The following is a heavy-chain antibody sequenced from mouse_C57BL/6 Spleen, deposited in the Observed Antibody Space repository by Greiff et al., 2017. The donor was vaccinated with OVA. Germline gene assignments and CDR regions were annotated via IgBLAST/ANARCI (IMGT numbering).Heavy chain of an antibody. CDR3: TTRGTWTEYYAMDY. CDR2: IDPEDGDT. CDR1: GFNIKDYY. V-gene: IGHV14-1*01. Sequence: VQLQQSGAELVRPGASVKLSCTASGFNIKDYYMHWVKQRPEQGLEWIGRIDPEDGDTEYAPKFQGKATMTADTSSNTAYLQLSSLTSEDTAVYYCTTRGTWTEYYAMDYWGQGTSVTVSS. D-gene: IGHD3-3*01. J-gene: IGHJ4*01.